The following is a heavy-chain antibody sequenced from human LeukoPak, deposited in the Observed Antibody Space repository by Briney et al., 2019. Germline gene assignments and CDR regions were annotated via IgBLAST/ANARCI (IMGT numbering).Heavy chain of an antibody. CDR2: IWYDGSKK. V-gene: IGHV3-33*01. J-gene: IGHJ4*02. CDR3: ARYGGNFDFDY. D-gene: IGHD4-23*01. Sequence: TGGSLRLSCAASGFIFSSYGMHWVRQAPGKGLEWVAVIWYDGSKKYYADSVKGRFTISRDNSKNTLYLQMNSLGDEDTAVYFCARYGGNFDFDYWGQGTLVTVSS. CDR1: GFIFSSYG.